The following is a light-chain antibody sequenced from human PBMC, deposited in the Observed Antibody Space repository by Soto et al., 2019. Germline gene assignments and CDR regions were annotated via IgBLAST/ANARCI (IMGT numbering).Light chain of an antibody. J-gene: IGKJ4*01. Sequence: ALQMTQSPSSLSASVGDRVTITCRASQGIRNDLGWYQQQPGKAPKLLIYGASSLQSDVPSRFSGSGSGTDFTLTISSLQPEDFATYYCLQDDSYPLSFGGGTKVEIK. CDR1: QGIRND. V-gene: IGKV1-6*01. CDR3: LQDDSYPLS. CDR2: GAS.